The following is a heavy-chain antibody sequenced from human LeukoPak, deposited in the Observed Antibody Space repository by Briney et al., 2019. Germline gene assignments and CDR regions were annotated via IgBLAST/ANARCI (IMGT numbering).Heavy chain of an antibody. J-gene: IGHJ6*02. CDR2: IIPILGIA. CDR3: ARDGEAANYGMDV. Sequence: SVKVSCKASGGTFSSYTISWVRQAPGQGLEGMGRIIPILGIANYAQKFQGRVTITADKSTSTAYMELSSLRPEDTAVYYCARDGEAANYGMDVWGQGTTVTVSS. V-gene: IGHV1-69*04. CDR1: GGTFSSYT. D-gene: IGHD2-15*01.